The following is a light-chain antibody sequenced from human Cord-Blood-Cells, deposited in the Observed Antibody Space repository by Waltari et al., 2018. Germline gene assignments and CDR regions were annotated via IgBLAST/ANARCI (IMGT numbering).Light chain of an antibody. CDR2: DAS. CDR3: QQRSNWIT. Sequence: DIVLTQSPATLSLSPGERATLSCRASQSVNSYLAWYHQKPGQAPRLLIYDASNRATGIPARFSGSGSGTDFTLTISSLGPEDFAVYYCQQRSNWITFGQGTRLEIK. CDR1: QSVNSY. J-gene: IGKJ5*01. V-gene: IGKV3-11*01.